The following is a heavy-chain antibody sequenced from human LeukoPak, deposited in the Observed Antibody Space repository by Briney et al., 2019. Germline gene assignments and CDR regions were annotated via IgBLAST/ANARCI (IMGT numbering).Heavy chain of an antibody. CDR1: GYTFINYG. V-gene: IGHV1-18*01. CDR2: MSTYNGNT. CDR3: ARWDLRAARGDY. Sequence: RALVKVSCKASGYTFINYGIIWVRQAPGQGLEWMGWMSTYNGNTNYAQKLQGRVTMTTDTSTSTAYMELRSLRSDDTAVYYCARWDLRAARGDYWGQGTLVTVSS. D-gene: IGHD3-10*01. J-gene: IGHJ4*02.